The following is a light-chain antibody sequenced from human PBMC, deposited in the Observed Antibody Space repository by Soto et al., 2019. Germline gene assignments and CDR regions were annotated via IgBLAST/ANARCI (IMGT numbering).Light chain of an antibody. CDR1: SSDVGSSNF. V-gene: IGLV2-14*01. CDR3: RSYTSSARV. J-gene: IGLJ2*01. CDR2: DVS. Sequence: QSALTQPASVSGSPGQSITISCTGTSSDVGSSNFVSWYQQHPGKAPKLMIYDVSNRPSGVSDRFSGSKSGNTASLTISGLQAEDEADYYCRSYTSSARVFGGGTQLTVL.